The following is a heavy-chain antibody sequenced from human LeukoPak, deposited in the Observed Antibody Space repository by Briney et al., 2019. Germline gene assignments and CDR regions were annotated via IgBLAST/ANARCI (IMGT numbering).Heavy chain of an antibody. D-gene: IGHD6-13*01. V-gene: IGHV4-4*07. CDR1: GGSINNYY. Sequence: KSSETLSLTCTVSGGSINNYYWSWIRQPAGKGLEWIGRIHTSGSTNYNPSLKSRVTMSVDTSKNQFSLKLSSVTAADTAVYYCATNDLRIAAAGIDRDDAFDIWGQGTMVTVSS. CDR3: ATNDLRIAAAGIDRDDAFDI. J-gene: IGHJ3*02. CDR2: IHTSGST.